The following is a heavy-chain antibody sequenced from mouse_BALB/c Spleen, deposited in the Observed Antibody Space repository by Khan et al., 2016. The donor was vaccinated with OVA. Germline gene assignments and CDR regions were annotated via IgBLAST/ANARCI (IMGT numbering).Heavy chain of an antibody. CDR3: TRDRIDY. CDR2: INPTSGYT. Sequence: QVQLQQSGAELAKPGASVKMSCTASGYTFTTYWMHWVKQRPGQGLEWIGYINPTSGYTDYNENFKDRATLSADRSSSTAYMQLSRLTSEESAVYYGTRDRIDYWGQGTTLTVSS. J-gene: IGHJ2*01. V-gene: IGHV1-7*01. CDR1: GYTFTTYW.